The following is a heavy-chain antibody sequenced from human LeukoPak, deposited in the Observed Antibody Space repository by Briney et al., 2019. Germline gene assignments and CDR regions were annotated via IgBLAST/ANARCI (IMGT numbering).Heavy chain of an antibody. V-gene: IGHV4-34*01. CDR2: INHSGST. Sequence: SETLSLTCAVYGGSFSGYYWSWIRQPPGKGLEWIGEINHSGSTNYNPSLKSRVTISVDTSKNQFPLKLSSVTAADTAVYYCASRDTATGLDWGQGTLVTVSS. D-gene: IGHD5-18*01. CDR1: GGSFSGYY. CDR3: ASRDTATGLD. J-gene: IGHJ4*02.